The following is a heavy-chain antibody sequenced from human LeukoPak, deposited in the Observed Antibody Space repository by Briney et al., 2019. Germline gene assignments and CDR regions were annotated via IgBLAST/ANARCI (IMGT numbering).Heavy chain of an antibody. Sequence: PSETLSLTCTVSGVSISSYDWSWIRQPPGKGLEWIGYIYYSGSTNYNPSLKSRVTISVDTSKNPFSLQLSSVTAADTAVYYCARVYAPYSSNHFDYWGQGTLVTVSS. V-gene: IGHV4-59*01. CDR3: ARVYAPYSSNHFDY. CDR1: GVSISSYD. CDR2: IYYSGST. D-gene: IGHD6-13*01. J-gene: IGHJ4*02.